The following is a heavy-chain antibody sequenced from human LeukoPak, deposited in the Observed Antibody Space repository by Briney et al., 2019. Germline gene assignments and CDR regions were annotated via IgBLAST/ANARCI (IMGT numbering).Heavy chain of an antibody. V-gene: IGHV3-23*01. CDR2: ISDNGRDT. CDR3: GRDWKLDY. Sequence: GGSLRLSCAASGFTFTTYGMNWVRQAPGRGLEWVSYISDNGRDTYYAVSVKGRFTITRDNSRSALYLQMNTLRVEDTAIYYCGRDWKLDYWGQGTLVTVSS. J-gene: IGHJ4*02. CDR1: GFTFTTYG. D-gene: IGHD1-1*01.